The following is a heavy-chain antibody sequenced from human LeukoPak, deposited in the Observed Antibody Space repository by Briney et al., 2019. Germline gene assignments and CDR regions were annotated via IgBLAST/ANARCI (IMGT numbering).Heavy chain of an antibody. CDR3: ARIGGSDSFAY. CDR2: IWPDDYRV. D-gene: IGHD5-12*01. CDR1: GYDFDRYC. V-gene: IGHV5-51*01. J-gene: IGHJ4*02. Sequence: GESLKISCKASGYDFDRYCIGWVRQVPGRGLEWMAIIWPDDYRVRYNPAFQGQVTISADRSTTSAHLQWRSLKSSDTAMYYCARIGGSDSFAYWGQGSRVTVSS.